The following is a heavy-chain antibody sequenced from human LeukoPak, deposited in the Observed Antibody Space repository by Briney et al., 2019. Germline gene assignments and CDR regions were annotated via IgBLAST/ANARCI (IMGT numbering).Heavy chain of an antibody. D-gene: IGHD5-24*01. CDR1: GYTFTGYY. Sequence: ASVKVSCKASGYTFTGYYMRWVRRAPGQGLEWMGIINPSGGSTSYAQKFQGRVTMTRDMSTSTVYMELSSLRSEDTAVYYCARGRWLQYYFDYWGQGTLVTVSS. V-gene: IGHV1-46*01. CDR3: ARGRWLQYYFDY. J-gene: IGHJ4*02. CDR2: INPSGGST.